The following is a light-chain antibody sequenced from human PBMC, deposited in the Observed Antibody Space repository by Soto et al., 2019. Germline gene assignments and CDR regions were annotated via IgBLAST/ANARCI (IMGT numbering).Light chain of an antibody. Sequence: EIVLTQSPGTLSLSPGERATLSCRASQSVSSSYLAWYQQKPGQAPRLLIYGASSMATGIPDRFSGSGSVTDFTLTISRLEPEDFAVYYCQQYGSSPRAFGGGTKVEIK. CDR1: QSVSSSY. CDR2: GAS. CDR3: QQYGSSPRA. J-gene: IGKJ4*01. V-gene: IGKV3-20*01.